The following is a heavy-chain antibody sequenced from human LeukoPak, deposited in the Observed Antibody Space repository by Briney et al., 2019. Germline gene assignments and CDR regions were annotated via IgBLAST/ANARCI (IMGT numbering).Heavy chain of an antibody. CDR3: AKSGSTFGGVFVS. Sequence: PGGSLRLSCAASGFTFSSYAMSWVRQAPGKGLEWVSAISGSGGSTYYADSVKGRFTISRDNSKNTLYLQMNSLTAEDAAVYYCAKSGSTFGGVFVSWGGGTLVVASS. CDR1: GFTFSSYA. D-gene: IGHD3-16*02. J-gene: IGHJ5*02. V-gene: IGHV3-23*01. CDR2: ISGSGGST.